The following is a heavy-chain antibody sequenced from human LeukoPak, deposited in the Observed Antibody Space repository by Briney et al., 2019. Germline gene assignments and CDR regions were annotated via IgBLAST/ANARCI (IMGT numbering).Heavy chain of an antibody. CDR2: ISYDGSNK. Sequence: PGGSLRLFCAASGFTFSSYAMHWVRRAPGKGLEGVAVISYDGSNKYYADSVKGRFTISRDNSKNTLYLQMNSLRAEDTAVYYCARDRCHGYYDFWRTYYYYYYMDVWGKGTTVTVSS. V-gene: IGHV3-30-3*01. J-gene: IGHJ6*03. CDR1: GFTFSSYA. CDR3: ARDRCHGYYDFWRTYYYYYYMDV. D-gene: IGHD3-3*01.